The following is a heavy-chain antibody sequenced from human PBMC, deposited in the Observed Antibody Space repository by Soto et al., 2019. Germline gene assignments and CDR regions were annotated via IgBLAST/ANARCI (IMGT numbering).Heavy chain of an antibody. D-gene: IGHD4-17*01. CDR2: IIPIFGTA. CDR3: ASRGARLRTDAFDI. Sequence: SVKVSCKASGGTFSSYAFSWVRQAPGQGLEWMGGIIPIFGTANYAQKFQGRVTITADESTSTAYMELSSLRSEDTAVYYCASRGARLRTDAFDIWGQGTMVTVSS. J-gene: IGHJ3*02. CDR1: GGTFSSYA. V-gene: IGHV1-69*13.